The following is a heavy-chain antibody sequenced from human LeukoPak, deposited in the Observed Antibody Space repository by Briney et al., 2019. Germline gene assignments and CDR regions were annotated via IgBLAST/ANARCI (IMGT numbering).Heavy chain of an antibody. CDR3: VSIPPSIAAAAHYYFDY. CDR1: GYSISSGYY. D-gene: IGHD6-13*01. Sequence: SETLSLTCTVSGYSISSGYYWCWIRQPPGKGLEWIGSIYHSGSTYYNPSLKSRVTISVDTSKNQFSLKLSSVTAADTAVYYCVSIPPSIAAAAHYYFDYWGQGTLVTVSS. CDR2: IYHSGST. V-gene: IGHV4-38-2*02. J-gene: IGHJ4*02.